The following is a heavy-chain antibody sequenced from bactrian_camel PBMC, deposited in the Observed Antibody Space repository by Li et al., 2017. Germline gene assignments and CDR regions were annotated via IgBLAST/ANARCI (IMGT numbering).Heavy chain of an antibody. CDR1: GFIFSTYY. D-gene: IGHD4*01. CDR3: TNQLARAENT. V-gene: IGHV3-2*01. Sequence: HVQLVESGGGLVKPGGTLRLSCEDSGFIFSTYYMNWIRWGPGEGLRWVASIDPDGTKTDYDDSVKGRFTTSRDNDRNIMYLQMTNLQADDTGLYYCTNQLARAENTWGKGTQVTVS. J-gene: IGHJ6*01. CDR2: IDPDGTKT.